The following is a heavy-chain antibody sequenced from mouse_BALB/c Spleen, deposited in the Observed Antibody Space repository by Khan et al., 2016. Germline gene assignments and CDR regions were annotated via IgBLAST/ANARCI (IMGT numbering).Heavy chain of an antibody. Sequence: EVQLQESGPGLVKPSQSLSLTCPVTGYSFTSYYAWYWIPQFPGNQLEWMGFISYSGSTSYNPSLKSRISITRDTSTNPFFLPLNSLPTEERATEYCARFEYDGKDDFDYWGQGTTLTVCS. CDR2: ISYSGST. CDR1: GYSFTSYYA. J-gene: IGHJ2*01. CDR3: ARFEYDGKDDFDY. D-gene: IGHD2-3*01. V-gene: IGHV3-2*02.